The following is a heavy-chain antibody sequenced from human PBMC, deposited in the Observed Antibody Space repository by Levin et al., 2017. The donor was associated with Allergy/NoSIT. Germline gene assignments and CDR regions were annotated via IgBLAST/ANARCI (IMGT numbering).Heavy chain of an antibody. CDR2: ISYDGSNK. CDR1: GFTFSSYA. D-gene: IGHD2-15*01. CDR3: ARGIVVVVAASPNY. Sequence: GESLKISCAASGFTFSSYAMHWVRQAPGKGLEWVAVISYDGSNKYYADSVNGRFTISRDNSKNTLYLQMNSLRAEDTAVYYCARGIVVVVAASPNYWGQGTLVTVSS. J-gene: IGHJ4*02. V-gene: IGHV3-30-3*01.